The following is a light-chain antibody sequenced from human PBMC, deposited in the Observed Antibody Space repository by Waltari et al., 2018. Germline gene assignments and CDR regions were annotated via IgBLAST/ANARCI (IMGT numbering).Light chain of an antibody. CDR2: EAT. J-gene: IGLJ3*02. CDR3: CSYAGSSSFLLV. CDR1: SSDVGNYNL. V-gene: IGLV2-23*02. Sequence: QSALTQPASVSGSPGQSITISCTGTSSDVGNYNLVSWYQQHPGKAPKLIIDEATKRPSGVSNRFFGSKSDNTVSRTISGLQSEDEADYYCCSYAGSSSFLLVFGGGTKLTVL.